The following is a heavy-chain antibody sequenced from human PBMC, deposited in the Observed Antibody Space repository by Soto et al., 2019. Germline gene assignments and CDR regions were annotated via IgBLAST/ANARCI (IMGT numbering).Heavy chain of an antibody. J-gene: IGHJ4*02. CDR3: ARVTVSASYRYLDY. CDR1: GFTFSSYG. Sequence: QVQLVESGGGVVQPGRSLRLSCAASGFTFSSYGMHWVRQAPGKGLDWVAVIWYDGSSKYSADSVKGRFTISRDNIKNTLYLQMNSLRAEDTAVYYCARVTVSASYRYLDYWGQGTLVTVSS. CDR2: IWYDGSSK. D-gene: IGHD3-16*02. V-gene: IGHV3-33*01.